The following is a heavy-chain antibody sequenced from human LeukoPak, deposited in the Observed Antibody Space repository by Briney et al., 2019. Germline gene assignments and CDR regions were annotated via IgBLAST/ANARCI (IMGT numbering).Heavy chain of an antibody. CDR3: AKDPKPYDSSGRDY. D-gene: IGHD3-22*01. CDR1: GFIFSSYA. CDR2: ISGSGGST. J-gene: IGHJ4*02. V-gene: IGHV3-23*01. Sequence: PGGSLRLSCAASGFIFSSYAMSWVRQAPGKGLEWVSAISGSGGSTYYADSVKGRFTISRDNPKNTLNLQMNSLRAEDTAVYYCAKDPKPYDSSGRDYWGQGTLVTVSS.